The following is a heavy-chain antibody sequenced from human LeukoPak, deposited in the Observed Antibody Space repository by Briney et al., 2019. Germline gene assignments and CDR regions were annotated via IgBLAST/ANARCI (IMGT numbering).Heavy chain of an antibody. Sequence: SETLSLTCAVYGGSFSGYYWSWIRQPPGKGLEWIGEINHSGSTNYNPSLKSRVTISVDTSKNQFSLKLSSVTAADTAVYYCARGRYYYDSSGYSDYWGQGTLVTVSS. V-gene: IGHV4-34*01. CDR3: ARGRYYYDSSGYSDY. CDR1: GGSFSGYY. J-gene: IGHJ4*02. CDR2: INHSGST. D-gene: IGHD3-22*01.